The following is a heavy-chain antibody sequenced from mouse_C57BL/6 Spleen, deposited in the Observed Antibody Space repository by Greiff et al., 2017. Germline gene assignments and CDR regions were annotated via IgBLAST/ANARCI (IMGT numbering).Heavy chain of an antibody. CDR3: TPNWDVAY. J-gene: IGHJ3*01. CDR1: GFNIKDDY. V-gene: IGHV14-4*01. CDR2: IDPENGDT. D-gene: IGHD4-1*01. Sequence: VQLQQSGAELVRPGASVKLSCTASGFNIKDDYMHWVKQRPEQGLEWIGWIDPENGDTEYASKFQGKATITADTSSNTAYLQLSSLTSEDTAVYYCTPNWDVAYWGQGTLVTVSA.